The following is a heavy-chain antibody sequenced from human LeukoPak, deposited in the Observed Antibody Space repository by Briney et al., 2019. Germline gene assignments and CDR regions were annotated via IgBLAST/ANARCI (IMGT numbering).Heavy chain of an antibody. J-gene: IGHJ4*02. CDR1: GFTFNSYA. Sequence: GGSLRLSCAASGFTFNSYAMSWVRQAPGKGLEWVSSISASGISTYYSDSVKGRFTIFRDNSKNTLYLQMNSLRAEDTAVYYCAKGDNDILTGYYNSFDYWGQGTLVTVSS. V-gene: IGHV3-23*01. CDR3: AKGDNDILTGYYNSFDY. D-gene: IGHD3-9*01. CDR2: ISASGIST.